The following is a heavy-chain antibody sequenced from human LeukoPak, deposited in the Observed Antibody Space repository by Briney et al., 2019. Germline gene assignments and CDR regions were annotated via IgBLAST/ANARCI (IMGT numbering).Heavy chain of an antibody. CDR3: ARRYSNYFFDY. J-gene: IGHJ4*02. V-gene: IGHV4-61*02. Sequence: SQTLSLTCTVSGGSISSGSYYWSWIRQPAGKGLEWIGRIYTSGSTNYNPSLKSRVTISVDTSKNQFSLKLSSVTAADTAVYYCARRYSNYFFDYWGQGTLVTVSS. CDR1: GGSISSGSYY. D-gene: IGHD4-11*01. CDR2: IYTSGST.